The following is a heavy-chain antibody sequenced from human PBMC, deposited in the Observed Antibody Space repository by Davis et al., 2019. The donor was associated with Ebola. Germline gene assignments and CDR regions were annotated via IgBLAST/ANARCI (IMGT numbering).Heavy chain of an antibody. CDR2: ISHSGST. D-gene: IGHD3-3*01. V-gene: IGHV4-34*01. CDR3: ARHAYDFWSGYYPNWFDP. J-gene: IGHJ5*02. Sequence: SETLSLTCNVSGGSLSGHYWSWIRQPPGKGLEWIGEISHSGSTNYNPSLKSRVTISVDTSKNQFSLKLSSVTAADTAVYYCARHAYDFWSGYYPNWFDPWGQGTLVTVSS. CDR1: GGSLSGHY.